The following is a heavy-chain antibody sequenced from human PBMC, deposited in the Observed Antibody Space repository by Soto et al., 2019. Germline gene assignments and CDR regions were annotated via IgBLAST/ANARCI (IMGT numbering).Heavy chain of an antibody. CDR1: GYTFIGYY. CDR3: ARVMAYEQQLVPFDY. Sequence: QVQLVQSGAEVKKPGASVKVSCKTSGYTFIGYYLNWVRQAPGQGLEWMGWANPHTGGTHYAQKFDGRVTMTRDTSTYTAYMELSGLKFDDTATYFCARVMAYEQQLVPFDYWGQGTLVTVSS. V-gene: IGHV1-2*02. CDR2: ANPHTGGT. D-gene: IGHD6-13*01. J-gene: IGHJ4*02.